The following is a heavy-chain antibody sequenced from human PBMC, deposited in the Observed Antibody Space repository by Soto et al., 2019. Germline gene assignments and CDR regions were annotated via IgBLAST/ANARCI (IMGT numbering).Heavy chain of an antibody. CDR3: AAKVGSCSGGSCNAPDY. Sequence: ASVKVSCKASGYTFTSYGISWVRQAPGQGLEWMGWISAYNGNTNYAQKLQGRVTMTTDTSTSTAYMELRSLRSDDTAVYYCAAKVGSCSGGSCNAPDYWGQGTLVTVSS. CDR1: GYTFTSYG. J-gene: IGHJ4*02. V-gene: IGHV1-18*01. CDR2: ISAYNGNT. D-gene: IGHD2-15*01.